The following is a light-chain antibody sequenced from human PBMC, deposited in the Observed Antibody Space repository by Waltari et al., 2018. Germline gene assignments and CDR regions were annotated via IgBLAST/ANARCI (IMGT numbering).Light chain of an antibody. V-gene: IGKV2-30*02. CDR1: QSLVHSDGNTY. CDR2: KIS. Sequence: DVVMTQSPLSLPVTLGQPASISCRSSQSLVHSDGNTYLNWLQQRPSQSPRRLIYKISRRESGVPDRFSGSGSGTDFTLKISRVEAEDIGVYYCMQGTHWPRTFGQGSKVEI. J-gene: IGKJ1*01. CDR3: MQGTHWPRT.